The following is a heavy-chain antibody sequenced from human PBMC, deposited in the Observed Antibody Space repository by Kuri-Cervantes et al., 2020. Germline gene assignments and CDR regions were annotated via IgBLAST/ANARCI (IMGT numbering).Heavy chain of an antibody. CDR3: AREYGIAGATSAFDI. CDR1: GFTFSGCG. J-gene: IGHJ3*02. Sequence: GGSLRPSCGALGFTFSGCGMHWVRQAPGKGLEWVSSINTYSNYIYNTDPVKGRFTISRDNAKNSLYLQMNSLRADDTAVYYCAREYGIAGATSAFDIWGQGTMVTVSS. V-gene: IGHV3-21*01. D-gene: IGHD1-26*01. CDR2: INTYSNYI.